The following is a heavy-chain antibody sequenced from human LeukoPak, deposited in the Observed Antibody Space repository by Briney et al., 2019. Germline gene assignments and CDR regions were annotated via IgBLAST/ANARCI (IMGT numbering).Heavy chain of an antibody. CDR3: ARGDIAAAGGSYFDY. CDR2: IIPIFGTA. V-gene: IGHV1-69*05. J-gene: IGHJ4*02. CDR1: GGTFSSYA. Sequence: GSSVKVSCKASGGTFSSYAISWVRQAPGQGLEWMGGIIPIFGTANYAQKFQGRVTITTDESTNTAYMELSSLRSEDTAVYYCARGDIAAAGGSYFDYWGQGTLVTVSS. D-gene: IGHD6-13*01.